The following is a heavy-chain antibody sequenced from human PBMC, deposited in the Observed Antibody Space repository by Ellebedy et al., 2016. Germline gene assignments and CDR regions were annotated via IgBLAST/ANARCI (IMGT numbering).Heavy chain of an antibody. CDR1: GFRVTSND. Sequence: GGSLRLSXAASGFRVTSNDISWVRQAPGRGLELVSLMYAGGSEYYADSVKGRFAITRDTSMNRLYLHMSVREGGDTALYYCVTRLNGAFDFWGQGTMVSVSS. CDR2: MYAGGSE. CDR3: VTRLNGAFDF. V-gene: IGHV3-53*01. J-gene: IGHJ3*01.